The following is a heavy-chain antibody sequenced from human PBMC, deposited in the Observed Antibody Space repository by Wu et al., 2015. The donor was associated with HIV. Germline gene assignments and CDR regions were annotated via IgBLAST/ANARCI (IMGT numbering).Heavy chain of an antibody. CDR3: ARDLRNYDYFDLVISYYFDY. CDR1: GYTFTGYY. V-gene: IGHV1-2*02. Sequence: QVQLVQSGAEVKKPGASVKVSCKASGYTFTGYYMHWVRQAPGQGLEWMGWINPNSGGTNYAQKFQGRVTMTRDTSISTAYMELSRLRSDDTAVYYCARDLRNYDYFDLVISYYFDYLGPGEXGPPSPQ. CDR2: INPNSGGT. D-gene: IGHD3-9*01. J-gene: IGHJ4*02.